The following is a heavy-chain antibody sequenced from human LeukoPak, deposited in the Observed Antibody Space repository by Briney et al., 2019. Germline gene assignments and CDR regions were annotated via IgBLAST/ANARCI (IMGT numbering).Heavy chain of an antibody. CDR3: AKFLGVSVWYGISGP. CDR2: ITNSGGTT. V-gene: IGHV3-23*01. CDR1: GFIFSNYA. J-gene: IGHJ5*02. D-gene: IGHD3-10*01. Sequence: GGSLRLSCAASGFIFSNYAMGWVRQAPGKGLEWVSAITNSGGTTYYADSVKGRFTISRDNSKNTLYPQMNSLRAEDTAVYYCAKFLGVSVWYGISGPWGQGTLVTVSS.